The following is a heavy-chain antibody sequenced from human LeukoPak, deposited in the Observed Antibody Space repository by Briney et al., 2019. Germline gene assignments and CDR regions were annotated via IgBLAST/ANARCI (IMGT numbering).Heavy chain of an antibody. CDR2: IKRDGSEK. D-gene: IGHD3-22*01. Sequence: PGGSLRLSCAASGFTFSNYWMNWVRQAPGGGLEWVANIKRDGSEKSYVDSVKGRFTISRDNAKNSLYLQMNSLRAEDTAVYYCARQYYYDSSGYYRWFDYWGQGTLVTVSS. J-gene: IGHJ4*02. V-gene: IGHV3-7*01. CDR1: GFTFSNYW. CDR3: ARQYYYDSSGYYRWFDY.